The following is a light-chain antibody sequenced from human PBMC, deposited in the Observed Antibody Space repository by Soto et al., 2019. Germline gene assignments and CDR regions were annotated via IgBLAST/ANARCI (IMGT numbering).Light chain of an antibody. CDR1: QSVLYNFNNKKY. CDR3: QQYYSIPIT. CDR2: WAS. Sequence: DIVMTQSPDSLAVSLGERATINCKSSQSVLYNFNNKKYLAWYQQKPGQPPKLLIYWASTRDSGVPDRFRGSGSRTDFTLTIGSLQAEDVAVYYCQQYYSIPITFGQGTRLEIK. J-gene: IGKJ5*01. V-gene: IGKV4-1*01.